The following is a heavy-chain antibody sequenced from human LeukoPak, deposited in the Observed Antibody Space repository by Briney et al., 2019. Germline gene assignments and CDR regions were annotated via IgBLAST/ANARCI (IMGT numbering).Heavy chain of an antibody. J-gene: IGHJ6*02. D-gene: IGHD6-19*01. V-gene: IGHV3-7*01. CDR3: ARDKRAGTDYYYYYGMDV. CDR2: IKQDGSEK. Sequence: GGSLRLSCAASGFTFSSYWMSWVRQAPGKGLEWVANIKQDGSEKYYVDSVKGRFTISRDNAKNSLYLQMNSLRAEDTAVYYCARDKRAGTDYYYYYGMDVWGQGTTVTVSS. CDR1: GFTFSSYW.